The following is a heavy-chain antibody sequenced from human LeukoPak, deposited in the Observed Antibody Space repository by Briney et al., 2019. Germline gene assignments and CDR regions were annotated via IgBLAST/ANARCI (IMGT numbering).Heavy chain of an antibody. CDR3: ARHGKFSYDISGFGLDR. Sequence: PSETLSLTCTVSGGSIANYCWSWIRQPPGKGLEWIGYICHSGRSNYNPALNSRVTISVDTSKKQFSLKLNSVTAADTAVYYFARHGKFSYDISGFGLDRWGQGTRVTISS. J-gene: IGHJ5*02. V-gene: IGHV4-59*08. CDR2: ICHSGRS. CDR1: GGSIANYC. D-gene: IGHD3-22*01.